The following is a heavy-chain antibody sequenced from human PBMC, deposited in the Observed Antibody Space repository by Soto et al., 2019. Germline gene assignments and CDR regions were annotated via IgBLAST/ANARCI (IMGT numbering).Heavy chain of an antibody. CDR3: ARHASRSYSGSYDDAFDI. D-gene: IGHD1-26*01. Sequence: PGESLKISCKGSGYSFTSYWIGWVRQMPGKGLEWMGIIYPGDSDTRYSPSFQGQVTISADKSISTAYLQWSSLEASDTAMYYCARHASRSYSGSYDDAFDIWGQGTMVTVSS. CDR1: GYSFTSYW. V-gene: IGHV5-51*01. J-gene: IGHJ3*02. CDR2: IYPGDSDT.